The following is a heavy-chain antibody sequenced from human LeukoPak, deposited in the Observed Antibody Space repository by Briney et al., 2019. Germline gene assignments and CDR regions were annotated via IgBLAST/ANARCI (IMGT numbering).Heavy chain of an antibody. D-gene: IGHD3-22*01. CDR3: VRLRRNSDRSGYYYYYDY. V-gene: IGHV3-21*01. Sequence: GGSLTLSCAASGYTFSDFSVNWVRQAPGKGLEWVSSISVRSNYRYYADSVRGRFTISRDDARDSLFLQMNSLRAEDTAVYFCVRLRRNSDRSGYYYYYDYWGQGTLVTVSS. CDR1: GYTFSDFS. J-gene: IGHJ4*02. CDR2: ISVRSNYR.